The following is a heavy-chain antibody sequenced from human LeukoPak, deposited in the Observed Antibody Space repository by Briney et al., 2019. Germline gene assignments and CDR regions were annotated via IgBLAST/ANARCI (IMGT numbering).Heavy chain of an antibody. J-gene: IGHJ4*02. CDR1: GFTFSSYA. CDR3: ARDPDYGDYALDY. Sequence: PGGSLRLSCAASGFTFSSYAMHWVRQAPGKGLEWVAVISYDGSNKYYAGSVKGRFTISRDNSKNTLYLQMNSLRAEDTAVYYCARDPDYGDYALDYWGQGTLVTVSS. V-gene: IGHV3-30-3*01. CDR2: ISYDGSNK. D-gene: IGHD4-17*01.